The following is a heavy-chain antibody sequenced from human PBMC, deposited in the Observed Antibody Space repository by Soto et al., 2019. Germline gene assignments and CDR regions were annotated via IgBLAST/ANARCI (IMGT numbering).Heavy chain of an antibody. CDR1: GYTFTRYD. V-gene: IGHV1-8*01. J-gene: IGHJ4*02. Sequence: GASVKVSCKASGYTFTRYDVNWVRQATGQGLEWMGWMNPNSGNTGYAQKFQGRVTMTRNTSISTAYMELSSLRSEDTAVYYCATELIAARPKKSVDYWGQGTLVTVSS. CDR2: MNPNSGNT. D-gene: IGHD6-6*01. CDR3: ATELIAARPKKSVDY.